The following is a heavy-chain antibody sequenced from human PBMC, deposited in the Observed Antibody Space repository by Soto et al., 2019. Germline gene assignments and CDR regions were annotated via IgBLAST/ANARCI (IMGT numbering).Heavy chain of an antibody. CDR3: AKTQQWGLPLSGGMDV. D-gene: IGHD6-19*01. CDR2: ISGGGGDT. V-gene: IGHV3-23*01. CDR1: GFTFSTYG. J-gene: IGHJ6*02. Sequence: EVQLLESGGGLVQPRGSLRLSCAASGFTFSTYGMSWVRQAPGKGLEGVSVISGGGGDTYYAGSVKGRFTISRDNSKNTLYLELNSLRAEDTAVYYCAKTQQWGLPLSGGMDVWGQGTTVTVSS.